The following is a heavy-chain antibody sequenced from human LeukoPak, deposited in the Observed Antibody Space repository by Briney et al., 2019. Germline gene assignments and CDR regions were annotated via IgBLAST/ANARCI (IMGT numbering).Heavy chain of an antibody. CDR2: IGSSGSYI. Sequence: PGGSLRLSCAASGCTFNAYSMNWVRQAPGKGLEWVSSIGSSGSYIYYADSVKGRFTISRDNAKNSLYLQMNSLRAEDTAVYYCARDIGDAAFHWGQGTLVTVSS. V-gene: IGHV3-21*01. CDR1: GCTFNAYS. J-gene: IGHJ4*02. D-gene: IGHD4-17*01. CDR3: ARDIGDAAFH.